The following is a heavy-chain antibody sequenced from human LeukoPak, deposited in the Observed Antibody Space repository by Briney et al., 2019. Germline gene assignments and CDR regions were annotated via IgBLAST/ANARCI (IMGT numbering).Heavy chain of an antibody. V-gene: IGHV4-34*01. CDR3: ARGRGGIAVAGIDYGMDV. Sequence: SETLSLTCAVYGGSFSGYYWSWIRQPPGKGLEWIGEINHSGSTNYNPSLKSRVTISVDTSKNQLSLKLSSVTAADTAVYYCARGRGGIAVAGIDYGMDVWGQGTTVTVSS. CDR2: INHSGST. CDR1: GGSFSGYY. D-gene: IGHD6-19*01. J-gene: IGHJ6*02.